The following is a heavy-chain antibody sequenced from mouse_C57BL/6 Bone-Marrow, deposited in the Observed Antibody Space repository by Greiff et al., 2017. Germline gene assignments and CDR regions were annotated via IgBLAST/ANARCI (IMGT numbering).Heavy chain of an antibody. CDR3: APYYFGSRGGNYAMDY. D-gene: IGHD1-1*01. V-gene: IGHV1-82*01. J-gene: IGHJ4*01. CDR2: IYPGDGDT. Sequence: QVQLKQSGPELVKPGASVKISCKASGYAFSSSWMHWVKQRPGKGLEWIGRIYPGDGDTNYNGKLKGKATLTADKSSSTAYIQLSILTSEDSAVYFCAPYYFGSRGGNYAMDYWGQGTSVTVSS. CDR1: GYAFSSSW.